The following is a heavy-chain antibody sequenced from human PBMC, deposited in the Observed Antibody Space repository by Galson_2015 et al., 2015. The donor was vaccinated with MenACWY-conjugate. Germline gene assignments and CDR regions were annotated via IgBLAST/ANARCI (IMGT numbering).Heavy chain of an antibody. D-gene: IGHD3-22*01. Sequence: SLRLSCAASGFTFSSYSMNWVRQAPGKGLEWVSSISSSSSYIYYADSVKGRFTISRDNAKNSLYLQMNSLRAEDTAVYYCASTPTYYYDSSGSDLDYWGQGTLVTVSS. V-gene: IGHV3-21*01. J-gene: IGHJ4*02. CDR1: GFTFSSYS. CDR2: ISSSSSYI. CDR3: ASTPTYYYDSSGSDLDY.